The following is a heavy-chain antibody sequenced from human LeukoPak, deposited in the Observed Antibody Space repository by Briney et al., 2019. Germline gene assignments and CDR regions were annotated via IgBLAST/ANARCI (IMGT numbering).Heavy chain of an antibody. D-gene: IGHD4-17*01. CDR3: ARVSGYGEPYFNL. Sequence: ASVKVSCKGSGYTFTDYYINWVRQAPGQGLEWMGWVGPKTGTTNYAQSFQGRVTMTRDTSITTAYMEMTRLTSDDTAVYYCARVSGYGEPYFNLWGEGTLLTVSS. CDR1: GYTFTDYY. CDR2: VGPKTGTT. J-gene: IGHJ4*02. V-gene: IGHV1-2*02.